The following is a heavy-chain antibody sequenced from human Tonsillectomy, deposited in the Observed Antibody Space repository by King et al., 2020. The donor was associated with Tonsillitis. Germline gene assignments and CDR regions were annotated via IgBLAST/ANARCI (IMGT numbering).Heavy chain of an antibody. CDR3: ASSTGGSAAGTGALGH. CDR1: GFSFNDYG. J-gene: IGHJ4*02. D-gene: IGHD6-13*01. V-gene: IGHV3-33*05. Sequence: VQLVESGGGVVQPGRTLKLSCAASGFSFNDYGMHWVRQAPGKGLEWVAVISYDENKQYYADSVKGRFTISRDNSKNMLYLQMNNLRAEDTAVYYCASSTGGSAAGTGALGHWGQGSLVTVSS. CDR2: ISYDENKQ.